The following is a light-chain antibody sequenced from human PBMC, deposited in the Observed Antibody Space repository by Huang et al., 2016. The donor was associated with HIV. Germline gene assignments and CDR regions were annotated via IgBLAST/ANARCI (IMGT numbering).Light chain of an antibody. CDR2: WAS. J-gene: IGKJ4*01. Sequence: DIIMTQSPDSLAVSLGERATLNCRSSQSVYSSSTSKDYMAWFQQNPGQPPRLLLFWASTREAGVPDRFSGGGSGTHFTLTIANLEAEDAAIYYCQQYYSSPQTFGRGTRVEVK. CDR3: QQYYSSPQT. CDR1: QSVYSSSTSKDY. V-gene: IGKV4-1*01.